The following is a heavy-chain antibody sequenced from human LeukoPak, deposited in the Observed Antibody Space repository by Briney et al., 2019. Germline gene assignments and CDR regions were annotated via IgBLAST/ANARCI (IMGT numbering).Heavy chain of an antibody. CDR3: ARGTYDFWSGYYNPSGYYYYMDV. J-gene: IGHJ6*03. CDR2: IWYDGSNK. D-gene: IGHD3-3*01. Sequence: GGSLRLSCAASGFTFSSYGMHWVRQAPGKGLEWWAVIWYDGSNKYYAGSVKGRFTISRDNSKNTLYLQMNSLRAEDTAVYHCARGTYDFWSGYYNPSGYYYYMDVWGKGTTVTVSS. V-gene: IGHV3-33*01. CDR1: GFTFSSYG.